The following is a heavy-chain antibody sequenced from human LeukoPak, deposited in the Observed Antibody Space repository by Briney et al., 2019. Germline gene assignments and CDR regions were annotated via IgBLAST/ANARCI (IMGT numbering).Heavy chain of an antibody. CDR1: GFTFSGSA. J-gene: IGHJ4*02. D-gene: IGHD3-22*01. V-gene: IGHV3-73*01. CDR3: TGRGYYDSSGYYPLDY. Sequence: GGSLRLSCAASGFTFSGSAMHWVRQASGKGLEWVGRIRSKANSYATAYAASVKGRFTISRDDSKNTAYLQMNSLKTEDTAVYYCTGRGYYDSSGYYPLDYWGQGTLVTVSS. CDR2: IRSKANSYAT.